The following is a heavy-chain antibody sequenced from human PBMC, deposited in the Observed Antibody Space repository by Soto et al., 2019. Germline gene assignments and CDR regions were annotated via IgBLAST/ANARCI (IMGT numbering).Heavy chain of an antibody. V-gene: IGHV3-30*18. CDR1: GFTFSSYG. CDR3: AKDTREWELLDLIGYYYYGMDV. CDR2: ISYDGSNK. J-gene: IGHJ6*02. D-gene: IGHD1-26*01. Sequence: QVQLVESGGGVVQPGRSLRLSCAASGFTFSSYGMHWVRQAPGKGLEWVAVISYDGSNKYYADSVKGRFTISRDNSKNPLYLQMNSLRAEDTAVYYCAKDTREWELLDLIGYYYYGMDVWGQGTTVTVSS.